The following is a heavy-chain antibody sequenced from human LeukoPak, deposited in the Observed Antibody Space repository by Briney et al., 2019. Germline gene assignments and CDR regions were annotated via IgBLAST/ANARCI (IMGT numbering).Heavy chain of an antibody. V-gene: IGHV4-59*12. Sequence: SETLSLTCTVSGGSISSYYWSWIRQPPGKGLEWIGYIYYSGSTNYNPSLKSRVTISVDTSKNQFSLKLSSVTAADTAVYYCARGRGHDYVWGTILRAFDIWGQGTMVTVSS. CDR1: GGSISSYY. CDR3: ARGRGHDYVWGTILRAFDI. J-gene: IGHJ3*02. CDR2: IYYSGST. D-gene: IGHD3-16*01.